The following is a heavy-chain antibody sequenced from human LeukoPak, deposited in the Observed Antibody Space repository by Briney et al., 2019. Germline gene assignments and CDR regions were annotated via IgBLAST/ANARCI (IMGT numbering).Heavy chain of an antibody. D-gene: IGHD3-10*01. CDR3: AKVPYSDYGSGRPPFMDV. J-gene: IGHJ6*02. Sequence: GGSLRLSCAASGFTFNSYAMSWVRQPPGKGLEWVSTISDSGSSTYYADSVKGRFTISRDNYRNTLYLQMDSLRAEDTAIYYCAKVPYSDYGSGRPPFMDVWGQGTTVAVSS. V-gene: IGHV3-23*01. CDR2: ISDSGSST. CDR1: GFTFNSYA.